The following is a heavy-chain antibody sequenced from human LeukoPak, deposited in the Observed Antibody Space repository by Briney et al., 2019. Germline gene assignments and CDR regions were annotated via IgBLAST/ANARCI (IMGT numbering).Heavy chain of an antibody. CDR2: IGTAGDT. CDR3: ARVAKERVGGVYYFDY. Sequence: GGSLRLSCAASGFTFSDYDMHWVRQATGKGLEWVSAIGTAGDTYYTGSVKGRFTISRENAKNSLYLQMNRLRAGDTAVYYCARVAKERVGGVYYFDYWGQGTLVTVSS. J-gene: IGHJ4*02. CDR1: GFTFSDYD. D-gene: IGHD1-1*01. V-gene: IGHV3-13*01.